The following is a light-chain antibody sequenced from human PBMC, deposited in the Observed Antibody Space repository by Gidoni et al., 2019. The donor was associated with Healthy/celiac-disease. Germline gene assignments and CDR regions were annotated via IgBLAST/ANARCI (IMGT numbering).Light chain of an antibody. Sequence: EIVMTQSPATLSVSPGERATLSCRASQSVSRNLAWYQQKPGQAPRLLIYGASTRATGIPARFSGSGSGTEFTLTISSLQSEDFAVYSCQQYTNWPPITFGQGTRLEIK. CDR2: GAS. V-gene: IGKV3-15*01. CDR1: QSVSRN. CDR3: QQYTNWPPIT. J-gene: IGKJ5*01.